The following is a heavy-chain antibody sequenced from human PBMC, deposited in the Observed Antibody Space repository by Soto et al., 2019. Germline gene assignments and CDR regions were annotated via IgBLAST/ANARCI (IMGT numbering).Heavy chain of an antibody. CDR3: ARGPYCGEECYFAY. J-gene: IGHJ4*02. Sequence: QVHLQESGPGLVKPSETLSLTCSVFGGSISSYYWSWIRQPAGKGLEWIGRIYNSGTTNYNPSLESRVTMSVDPSKNQISLKLSSATAADTAIYYCARGPYCGEECYFAYWGQGTLVTVSS. V-gene: IGHV4-4*07. CDR2: IYNSGTT. D-gene: IGHD2-21*01. CDR1: GGSISSYY.